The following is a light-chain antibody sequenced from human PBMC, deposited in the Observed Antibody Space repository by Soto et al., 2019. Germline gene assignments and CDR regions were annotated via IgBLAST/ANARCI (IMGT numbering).Light chain of an antibody. Sequence: EIVLTQSPATLSLSPGERATLSCRASQSISSYLVWYQQRPGQAPKLLMYDASNRTSGIPAWFSGSGSGTDFTLTISSLEPEDFEVYYCQQRPNWPLTFGGGTKVEIK. V-gene: IGKV3-11*01. CDR3: QQRPNWPLT. CDR2: DAS. CDR1: QSISSY. J-gene: IGKJ4*01.